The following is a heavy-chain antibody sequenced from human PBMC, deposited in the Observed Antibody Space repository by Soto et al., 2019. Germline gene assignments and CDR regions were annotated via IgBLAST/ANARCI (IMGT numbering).Heavy chain of an antibody. CDR1: GFPFWHYG. J-gene: IGHJ6*02. CDR2: IWSDGNKE. CDR3: ARDRNGGWFHMDV. D-gene: IGHD6-19*01. V-gene: IGHV3-33*01. Sequence: QVQLVESGGGVVQPGRSLRLSCVGSGFPFWHYGMHWVRQAPGKGLEWVAVIWSDGNKESYADSVKGRFAISRDNSKDSVDLEMNSLRVEDAAVYFCARDRNGGWFHMDVWGQGTTVSVSS.